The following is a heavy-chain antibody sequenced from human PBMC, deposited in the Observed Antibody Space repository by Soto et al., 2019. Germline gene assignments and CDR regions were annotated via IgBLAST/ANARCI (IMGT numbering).Heavy chain of an antibody. D-gene: IGHD4-17*01. CDR1: GFTFSSYA. CDR2: ISGSGGST. Sequence: EVQLLESGGGLVQPGGSLRLSCAASGFTFSSYAMSWVRQAPGKGLEWVSAISGSGGSTYYADSVKGRFTISRDNSKNTLYLQMNSLRAEDTAVYYCAKGPLPTVTEAYYYMDVWGKGTTVTVSS. V-gene: IGHV3-23*01. J-gene: IGHJ6*03. CDR3: AKGPLPTVTEAYYYMDV.